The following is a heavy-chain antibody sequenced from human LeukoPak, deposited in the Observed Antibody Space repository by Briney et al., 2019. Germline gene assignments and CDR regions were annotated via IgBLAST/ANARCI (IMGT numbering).Heavy chain of an antibody. D-gene: IGHD3-10*01. CDR2: ISGTGATT. V-gene: IGHV3-23*01. CDR3: AKDQRFGDLDDY. Sequence: GGSLRLSYAASGFISNNYAMSWVRQAPGKGLEWVSSISGTGATTYYADSVKGRFAISRDNSKNTLYLQMSSLRAEDTAVYYCAKDQRFGDLDDYRGQGTLVTVSS. CDR1: GFISNNYA. J-gene: IGHJ4*02.